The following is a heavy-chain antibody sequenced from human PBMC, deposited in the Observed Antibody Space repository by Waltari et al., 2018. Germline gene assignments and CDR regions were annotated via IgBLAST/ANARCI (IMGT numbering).Heavy chain of an antibody. CDR2: IIPILGIA. CDR1: GGTFSSYA. Sequence: QVQLVQSGAEVKKPGSSVKVSCKASGGTFSSYAISWVRQAPGQGLEWMGGIIPILGIANYAQKFQGRVTITADESTSTAYMELSSLRSEDTAVYYWARDHGYCSGGSCYSSFDPWGQGTLVTVSS. D-gene: IGHD2-15*01. CDR3: ARDHGYCSGGSCYSSFDP. V-gene: IGHV1-69*04. J-gene: IGHJ5*02.